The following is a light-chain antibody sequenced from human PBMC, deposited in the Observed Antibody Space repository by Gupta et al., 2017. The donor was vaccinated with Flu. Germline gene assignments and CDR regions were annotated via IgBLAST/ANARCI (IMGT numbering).Light chain of an antibody. CDR3: SSYSGSSPL. V-gene: IGLV2-14*01. Sequence: GVSDRFSGSKSGNTASLTISGLQAEDESHYYCSSYSGSSPLFGGGTKLTVL. J-gene: IGLJ2*01.